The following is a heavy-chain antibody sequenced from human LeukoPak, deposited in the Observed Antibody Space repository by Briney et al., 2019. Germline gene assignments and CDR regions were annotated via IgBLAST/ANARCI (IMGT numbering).Heavy chain of an antibody. J-gene: IGHJ3*01. CDR1: GFTFSSYA. CDR3: ASATYYYDSSGYDDAFDL. CDR2: ISSSSSTI. V-gene: IGHV3-48*01. Sequence: PGGSLRLSCAASGFTFSSYAMSWVRQAPGKGLEWVSYISSSSSTIYYADSVKGRFTISRDNAKNSLYLQMNSLRAEDTAVYYCASATYYYDSSGYDDAFDLWGQGTMVTVSS. D-gene: IGHD3-22*01.